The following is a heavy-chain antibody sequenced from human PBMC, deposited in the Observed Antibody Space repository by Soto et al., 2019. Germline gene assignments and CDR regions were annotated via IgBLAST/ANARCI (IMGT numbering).Heavy chain of an antibody. J-gene: IGHJ4*02. Sequence: GGSLRLSCAASGFTFSSYGMHWVRQAPGKGLEWVAVIWYDGSNKYYADSVKGRFTISRDNSKNTLYLQMNSLRAEDTAVYYCAREGSSSSGYYFDYWGQGTLVTVSS. CDR1: GFTFSSYG. CDR2: IWYDGSNK. CDR3: AREGSSSSGYYFDY. V-gene: IGHV3-33*01. D-gene: IGHD6-6*01.